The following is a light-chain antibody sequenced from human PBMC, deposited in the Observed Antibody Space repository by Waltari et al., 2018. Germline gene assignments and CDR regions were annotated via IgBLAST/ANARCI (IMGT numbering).Light chain of an antibody. CDR1: ALPKTY. Sequence: SYELTQPPSVSVSPGQTARITCSGDALPKTYAYWYQQKSGQAPVLVIFEDSKRPSGIPERFSGSSSGTVATLTISGAQVEDEADYCCYSTDSSGDHQVFGGGTKLTVL. CDR3: YSTDSSGDHQV. V-gene: IGLV3-10*01. J-gene: IGLJ2*01. CDR2: EDS.